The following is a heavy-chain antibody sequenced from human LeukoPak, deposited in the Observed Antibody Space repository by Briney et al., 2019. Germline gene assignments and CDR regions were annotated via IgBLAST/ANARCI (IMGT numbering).Heavy chain of an antibody. J-gene: IGHJ5*02. D-gene: IGHD1-26*01. CDR3: ARDPSWELLGGWFDP. V-gene: IGHV4-34*01. CDR1: GGSLSGYY. CDR2: INHSGST. Sequence: SETLSLTCAVYGGSLSGYYWSWIRQSPGKGLEWIGEINHSGSTNYNPSLKSRVTISVDTSKNQFSLKLSSVTAADTAVYYCARDPSWELLGGWFDPWGQGTLVTVSS.